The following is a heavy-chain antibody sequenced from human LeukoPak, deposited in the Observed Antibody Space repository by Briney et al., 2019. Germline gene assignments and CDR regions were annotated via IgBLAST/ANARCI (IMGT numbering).Heavy chain of an antibody. CDR3: ARETSQKGAHYMDV. D-gene: IGHD3-16*01. J-gene: IGHJ6*03. CDR2: IYYSGST. V-gene: IGHV4-59*01. CDR1: GGSISSYY. Sequence: SETLSLTCTVSGGSISSYYWSWIRQPPGKGLEWIGYIYYSGSTNYNPSLKSRVTISVDTSKNQFSLKLTSVTAADTAVYFCARETSQKGAHYMDVWGKGTTVTISS.